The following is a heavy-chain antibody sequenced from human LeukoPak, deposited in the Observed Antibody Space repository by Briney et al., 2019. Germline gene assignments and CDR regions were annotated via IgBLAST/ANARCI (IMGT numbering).Heavy chain of an antibody. CDR3: ARVQYFYESSAYYPFDY. CDR2: IYYSGST. Sequence: SETLSLTCNVSGGSISSSGYYWGWIRQPPGKGLEWIGSIYYSGSTYYNPSLKSRVAVSVDMSKNQFSLELSSVTVADTAVYYCARVQYFYESSAYYPFDYWGRGTLVTVSS. D-gene: IGHD3-22*01. CDR1: GGSISSSGYY. V-gene: IGHV4-39*07. J-gene: IGHJ4*02.